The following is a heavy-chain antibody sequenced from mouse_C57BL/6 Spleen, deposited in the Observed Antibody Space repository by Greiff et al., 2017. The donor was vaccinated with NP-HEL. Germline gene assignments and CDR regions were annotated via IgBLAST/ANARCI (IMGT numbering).Heavy chain of an antibody. CDR1: GYTFTSYG. Sequence: QVQLQQSGAELARPGASVKLSCKASGYTFTSYGISWVKQRTGQGLEWIGEIYPRSGNTYYNEKFKGKATLTADKSSSTAYMELRSQTAEDSAVYVCARGDGSSYGWYFDGWDTGTTVTVAS. CDR2: IYPRSGNT. CDR3: ARGDGSSYGWYFDG. J-gene: IGHJ1*03. D-gene: IGHD1-1*01. V-gene: IGHV1-81*01.